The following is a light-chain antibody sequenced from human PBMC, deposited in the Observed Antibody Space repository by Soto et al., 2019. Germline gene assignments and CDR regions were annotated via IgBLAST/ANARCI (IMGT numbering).Light chain of an antibody. V-gene: IGKV1-5*01. J-gene: IGKJ4*01. CDR3: QQYNSYS. CDR2: DAS. Sequence: TQMPQSPATLPAPVGDRAPITCRASENISRWLAWYQQKPGKAPKLLIYDASRLESGVPSRFSGRGSGTEFTLTISSLQPDDFATYYCQQYNSYSFGGGTKVDIK. CDR1: ENISRW.